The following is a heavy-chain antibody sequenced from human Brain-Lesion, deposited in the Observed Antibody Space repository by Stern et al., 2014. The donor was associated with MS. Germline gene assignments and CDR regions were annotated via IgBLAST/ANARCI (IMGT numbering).Heavy chain of an antibody. CDR2: VSISNGNK. Sequence: DQLVESGAEVKKPGASVKVSCKASGSTFTSCGIRWVRQAPGQGIEGMGRVSISNGNKNNAQKAPGRVTMTTDTSTSTAYMELRSLRSDDTAVYYWARGLLGSENAFDIWGQGTMVTVSS. CDR3: ARGLLGSENAFDI. D-gene: IGHD2-15*01. CDR1: GSTFTSCG. J-gene: IGHJ3*02. V-gene: IGHV1-18*01.